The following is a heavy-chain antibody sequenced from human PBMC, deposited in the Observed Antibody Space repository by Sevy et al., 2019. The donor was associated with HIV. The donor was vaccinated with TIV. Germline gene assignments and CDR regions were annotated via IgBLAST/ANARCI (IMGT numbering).Heavy chain of an antibody. CDR2: IRQDGSEI. D-gene: IGHD6-19*01. CDR3: LRAIQSDGSF. J-gene: IGHJ4*02. CDR1: GFNLENFW. V-gene: IGHV3-7*01. Sequence: GGCLRLSCVASGFNLENFWMNWVRQAPGKGLEWVANIRQDGSEIYYVASVKGRFTISRDNARNLVYLQMNSLRVEDTALYYYLRAIQSDGSFWGQGALVTVSS.